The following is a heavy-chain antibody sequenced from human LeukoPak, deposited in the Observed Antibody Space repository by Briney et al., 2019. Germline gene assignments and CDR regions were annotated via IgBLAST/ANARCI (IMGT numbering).Heavy chain of an antibody. CDR2: ISSSSSYM. CDR1: GFTFSSYR. Sequence: PGRSLRLSCAASGFTFSSYRMNWVRQAPGKGLEWVSSISSSSSYMYYVDSVKGRFTISRDNAKNSLYLQMNSLRAEDAAVYYCARVISSGSYRFDYWGQGTLVTVSS. V-gene: IGHV3-21*01. J-gene: IGHJ4*02. CDR3: ARVISSGSYRFDY. D-gene: IGHD3-16*02.